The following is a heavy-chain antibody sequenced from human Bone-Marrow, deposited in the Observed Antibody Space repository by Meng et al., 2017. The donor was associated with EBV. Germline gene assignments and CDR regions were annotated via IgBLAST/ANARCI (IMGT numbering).Heavy chain of an antibody. CDR3: AKELVQGGGWCDP. Sequence: EVQLVESGGGLVKLGGSRRLACAASGFTFSSYSMNWVRQAPGKGLEGVSSISSSSSYIFYGDSVKGRFTISRDNAKNSLYLQMNSLRAEDTAVYYCAKELVQGGGWCDPWCQGTLVTVSA. CDR1: GFTFSSYS. J-gene: IGHJ5*02. V-gene: IGHV3-21*02. CDR2: ISSSSSYI. D-gene: IGHD3-10*01.